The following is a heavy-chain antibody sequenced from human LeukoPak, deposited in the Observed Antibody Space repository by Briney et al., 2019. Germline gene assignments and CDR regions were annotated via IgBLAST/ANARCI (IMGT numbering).Heavy chain of an antibody. D-gene: IGHD6-19*01. V-gene: IGHV1-18*01. Sequence: VASVKVSCKASGYTFTSYGISWVRQAPGQGLEWMGWISACNGNTNYAQKLQGRVTMTTDTSTSTAYMELRSLRSDDTAVYYCASLGEQWLEGLNAFDIWGQGTMVTVSS. CDR3: ASLGEQWLEGLNAFDI. CDR2: ISACNGNT. J-gene: IGHJ3*02. CDR1: GYTFTSYG.